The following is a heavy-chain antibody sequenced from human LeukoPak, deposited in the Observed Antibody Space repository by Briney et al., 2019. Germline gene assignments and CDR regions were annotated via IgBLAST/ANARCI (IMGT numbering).Heavy chain of an antibody. CDR2: INPNSGGT. J-gene: IGHJ6*03. CDR3: ARGEFRGYYYYMDV. V-gene: IGHV1-2*02. CDR1: GYTFTGYY. Sequence: ASVKVSCKASGYTFTGYYMHWVRQAPGQGLEWMGWINPNSGGTNYAQKFQGRVTMTRDTSISTAYMELSRLRSDDTAVYYCARGEFRGYYYYMDVWGKGTTVTISS. D-gene: IGHD3-16*01.